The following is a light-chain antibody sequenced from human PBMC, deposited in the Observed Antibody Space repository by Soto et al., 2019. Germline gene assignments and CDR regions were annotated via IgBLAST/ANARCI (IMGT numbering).Light chain of an antibody. J-gene: IGLJ1*01. CDR1: DSDVGAYDS. Sequence: QSALAQPASVSGSPGQSITISCTGTDSDVGAYDSVSWYQQHPHKAPQLIIYKGTQRPSGVSNRFSGSTSGNAASLTISALQADDEADYFCCSSAPESTYVFGTGTKATVL. CDR3: CSSAPESTYV. CDR2: KGT. V-gene: IGLV2-23*01.